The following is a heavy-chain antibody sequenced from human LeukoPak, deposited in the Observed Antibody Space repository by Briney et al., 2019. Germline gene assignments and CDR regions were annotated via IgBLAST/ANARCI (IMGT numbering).Heavy chain of an antibody. CDR1: VGSISCYY. CDR2: IYYSGST. V-gene: IGHV4-59*13. J-gene: IGHJ5*02. CDR3: ARDPEGYCSGGSCYFSGFDP. Sequence: SDPLSLSCTVAVGSISCYYWSWLRQPGGEGLEWSGYIYYSGSTNYTPSLKSRVTISVDTSKNPFSLKLSSVTAADTAVYYCARDPEGYCSGGSCYFSGFDPWGQGTLVTVSS. D-gene: IGHD2-15*01.